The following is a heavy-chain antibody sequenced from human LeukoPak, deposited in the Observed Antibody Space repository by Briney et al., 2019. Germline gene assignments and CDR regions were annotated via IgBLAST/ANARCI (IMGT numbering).Heavy chain of an antibody. Sequence: PSETLSLTCAVYGGSFSGYYWSWIRQPPGKGLEWIGEINHSGSTNYNPSLKSRVTTSVDTSKNQFSLKLSSVTAADTAVYYCARGNYYMDVWGKGTTVTVSS. CDR3: ARGNYYMDV. V-gene: IGHV4-34*01. J-gene: IGHJ6*03. CDR1: GGSFSGYY. CDR2: INHSGST.